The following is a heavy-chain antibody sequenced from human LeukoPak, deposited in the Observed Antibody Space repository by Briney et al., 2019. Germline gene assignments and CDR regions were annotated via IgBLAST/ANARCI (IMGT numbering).Heavy chain of an antibody. CDR2: INWNGGST. CDR1: GFTFDDYG. J-gene: IGHJ4*02. CDR3: ARDIGDGSSGWLFDY. Sequence: PGGSLRLSCAASGFTFDDYGMSWVRQAPGKGLEWVSGINWNGGSTGYADSVKGRFTISRDNAKNSLYLQMNSLRAEDTALYSCARDIGDGSSGWLFDYWGQGTLVTVSS. V-gene: IGHV3-20*04. D-gene: IGHD6-19*01.